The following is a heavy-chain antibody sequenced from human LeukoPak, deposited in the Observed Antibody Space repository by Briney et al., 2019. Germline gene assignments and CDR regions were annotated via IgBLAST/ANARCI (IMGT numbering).Heavy chain of an antibody. CDR2: IFYRGST. D-gene: IGHD6-19*01. Sequence: PSETLSLTCTVSGGSISNSTYYWGWVRQPPGKGLEWIGSIFYRGSTYYTPSLKSRVTISVDTSKNQFSLKLTSVTAADTAMYFCARNWVADSFDFWAKGQWSPSLQ. V-gene: IGHV4-39*01. CDR3: ARNWVADSFDF. J-gene: IGHJ3*01. CDR1: GGSISNSTYY.